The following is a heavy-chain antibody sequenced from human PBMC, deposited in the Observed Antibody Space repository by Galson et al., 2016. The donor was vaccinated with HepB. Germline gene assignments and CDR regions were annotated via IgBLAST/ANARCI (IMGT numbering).Heavy chain of an antibody. J-gene: IGHJ4*02. V-gene: IGHV3-48*02. Sequence: SLRLSCAASRFTFSTYSMNWVRQAPGKGLEWVSYISRTGSTIYYADSVKGRFTISRDNAKNSLYLQMNNLRDEDTAVYYCAREIVLVAATPFDCWGQGTLVTVSS. D-gene: IGHD2-15*01. CDR3: AREIVLVAATPFDC. CDR2: ISRTGSTI. CDR1: RFTFSTYS.